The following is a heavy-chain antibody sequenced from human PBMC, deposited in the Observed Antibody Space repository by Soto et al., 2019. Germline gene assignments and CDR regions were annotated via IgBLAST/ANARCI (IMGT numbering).Heavy chain of an antibody. Sequence: EVQLLESGGGPIQPGGSLRLSCAASGFTLSSHVMSGVRQAPGKGLQWVSSVSLSGDITDHADSVKGRFTISRDNSKNTLYRQMNKLSAEDAAISHCAKLARRVIIVWGQGTMVTVSS. CDR3: AKLARRVIIV. V-gene: IGHV3-23*01. CDR2: VSLSGDIT. D-gene: IGHD3-10*01. J-gene: IGHJ3*01. CDR1: GFTLSSHV.